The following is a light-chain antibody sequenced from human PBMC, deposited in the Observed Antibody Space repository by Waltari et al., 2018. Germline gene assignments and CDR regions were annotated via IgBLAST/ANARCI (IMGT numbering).Light chain of an antibody. V-gene: IGLV2-23*02. J-gene: IGLJ3*02. Sequence: QSALTQPASVSGSPGQSITISCPGTSADVGVYNLVSWYHQSSGKAPKLIIYEVHKRPSGVSNLFSASRSGNTASLTISGLQSEDEANYYCCSYAGTTNWVFGGGTKLTVL. CDR3: CSYAGTTNWV. CDR1: SADVGVYNL. CDR2: EVH.